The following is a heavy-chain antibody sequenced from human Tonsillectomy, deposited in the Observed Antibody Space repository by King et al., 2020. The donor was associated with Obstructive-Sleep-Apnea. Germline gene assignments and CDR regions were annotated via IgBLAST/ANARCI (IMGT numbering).Heavy chain of an antibody. CDR3: AGVPYGDYDFDY. CDR2: INPNSGGT. Sequence: VQLVESGAEVKKPGASVKVSCKASGYTFTGYYMHWVRQAPGQGLEWMGWINPNSGGTNYAQKFQGWVTMTRDTSISTAYMELGRLRSDDTAVYYWAGVPYGDYDFDYWGQGTLVTVSS. J-gene: IGHJ4*02. CDR1: GYTFTGYY. D-gene: IGHD4-17*01. V-gene: IGHV1-2*04.